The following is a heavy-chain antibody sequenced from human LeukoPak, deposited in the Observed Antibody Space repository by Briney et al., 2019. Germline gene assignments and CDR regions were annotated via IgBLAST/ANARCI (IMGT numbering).Heavy chain of an antibody. Sequence: GGPLILSCAASGFTFSKYAMSWVRQAPGKGLEWVSSISGSGDSTYYADSVKGRFTISRDNSRNTLYLQMDSLRGEDTAIYYCAKDWTTWANCGGDCLDYWGQGTLITVSS. CDR1: GFTFSKYA. CDR3: AKDWTTWANCGGDCLDY. D-gene: IGHD2-21*01. CDR2: ISGSGDST. J-gene: IGHJ4*02. V-gene: IGHV3-23*01.